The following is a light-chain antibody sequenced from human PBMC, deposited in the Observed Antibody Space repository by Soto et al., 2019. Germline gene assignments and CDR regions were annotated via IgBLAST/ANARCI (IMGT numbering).Light chain of an antibody. V-gene: IGKV3-15*01. CDR3: QQYSNSGT. Sequence: EIVVSQFPTTLSGSPGERATLSCRASRSVSSNLAWYQQKPGQSPRLLIYGASTRATGVPARFSGSGSGTEITLTFSSLQSEDFAVYYCQQYSNSGTFAQGTKVDIK. CDR2: GAS. CDR1: RSVSSN. J-gene: IGKJ1*01.